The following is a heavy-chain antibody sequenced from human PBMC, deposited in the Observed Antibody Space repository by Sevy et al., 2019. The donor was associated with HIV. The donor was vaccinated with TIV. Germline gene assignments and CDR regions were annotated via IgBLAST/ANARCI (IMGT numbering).Heavy chain of an antibody. CDR2: ISYDGSNK. D-gene: IGHD3-3*01. CDR3: ARDYLFDDFWSGTFTYYYYGMDV. J-gene: IGHJ6*02. V-gene: IGHV3-30-3*01. Sequence: RGSLRLSCAASGFTFSSYAMHWVRQAPGKGLEWVAVISYDGSNKYYADSVKGRFTISRDNSKNTLYLQMNSLRAEDTAVYYCARDYLFDDFWSGTFTYYYYGMDVWGQGTTVTVSS. CDR1: GFTFSSYA.